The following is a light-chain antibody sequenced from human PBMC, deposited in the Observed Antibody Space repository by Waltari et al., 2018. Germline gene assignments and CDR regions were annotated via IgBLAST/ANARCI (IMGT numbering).Light chain of an antibody. CDR2: GAP. CDR1: QNIHDN. J-gene: IGKJ4*01. Sequence: EVLMTQSPATLSVSSGARVTLSCRASQNIHDNLAWYQQKPGQAPRLLIYGAPTRATAIPARFRGSGSGTEFTLTISSLQSEDLAIYYCQQYNKWPPLTFGGGTKVEIK. CDR3: QQYNKWPPLT. V-gene: IGKV3-15*01.